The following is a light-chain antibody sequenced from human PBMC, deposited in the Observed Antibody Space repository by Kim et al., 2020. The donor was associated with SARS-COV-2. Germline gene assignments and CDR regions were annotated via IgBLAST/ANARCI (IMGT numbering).Light chain of an antibody. Sequence: PGERATLSCGASRSVSSSNVGWYQQRLGQAPRLLIYGASTRATGIPDRFRGSGSGTEFSLTIDRLEPEDSAVYYCQLYGGSLTFGGGTKVDIK. CDR2: GAS. J-gene: IGKJ4*01. V-gene: IGKV3-20*01. CDR3: QLYGGSLT. CDR1: RSVSSSN.